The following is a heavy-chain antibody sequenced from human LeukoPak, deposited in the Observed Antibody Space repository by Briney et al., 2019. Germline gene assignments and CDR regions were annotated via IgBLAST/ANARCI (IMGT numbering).Heavy chain of an antibody. CDR1: GGSISKSTYN. V-gene: IGHV4-39*01. CDR3: ARQGDGGRAYDH. CDR2: ISDSGNT. J-gene: IGHJ4*02. D-gene: IGHD4-23*01. Sequence: SETLSLTCTVSGGSISKSTYNWGWIRQPPGKGLEWIGTISDSGNTYSSPSLGSRVTISVDTSKSQFSLKLTSVTAADTGVYYCARQGDGGRAYDHWGQGSQVTVST.